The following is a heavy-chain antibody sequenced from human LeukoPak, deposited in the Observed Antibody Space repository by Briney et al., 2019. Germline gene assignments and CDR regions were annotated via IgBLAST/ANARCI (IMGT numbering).Heavy chain of an antibody. CDR3: ARGTGGYYYMDV. CDR1: GGSFSGYY. J-gene: IGHJ6*03. V-gene: IGHV4-34*01. CDR2: INHSGST. D-gene: IGHD3-16*01. Sequence: SETLSLTCAVYGGSFSGYYWSWIRQPPWKGLEWIGEINHSGSTNYNPSLKSRVTISVDTSKNQFSLKLSSVAAADTAVYYCARGTGGYYYMDVWGKGTTVTVSS.